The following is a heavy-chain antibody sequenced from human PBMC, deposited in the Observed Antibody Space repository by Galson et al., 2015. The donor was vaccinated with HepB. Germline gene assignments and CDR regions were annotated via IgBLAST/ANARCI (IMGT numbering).Heavy chain of an antibody. V-gene: IGHV2-70*11. CDR2: IDWDDDK. CDR1: GFSLSTSGMC. Sequence: ALVKPTQTLTLTCTFSGFSLSTSGMCVSWIRQPPGKALEWLARIDWDDDKYYSTSLKTRLTISKDTSKNQVVLTMTNMDPVDTAPYYCARTTGGDSSSSWFDPWGQGTLVTVSS. CDR3: ARTTGGDSSSSWFDP. J-gene: IGHJ5*02. D-gene: IGHD6-13*01.